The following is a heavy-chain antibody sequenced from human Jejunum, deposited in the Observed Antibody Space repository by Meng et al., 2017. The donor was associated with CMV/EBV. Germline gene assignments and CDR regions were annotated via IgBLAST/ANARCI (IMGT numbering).Heavy chain of an antibody. Sequence: QVQLGQSGAEVTKPGASVKVSCKASGYTFTSYAIHWVRQAPGQRLEWMGWINGGNGKTKYSQKFQGRVTITRDTSASTAYMELSSLRSEDTAVYYCARDVVVPAALTVRIDYWGQGTLVTVSS. CDR2: INGGNGKT. CDR3: ARDVVVPAALTVRIDY. J-gene: IGHJ4*02. V-gene: IGHV1-3*01. CDR1: GYTFTSYA. D-gene: IGHD2-2*01.